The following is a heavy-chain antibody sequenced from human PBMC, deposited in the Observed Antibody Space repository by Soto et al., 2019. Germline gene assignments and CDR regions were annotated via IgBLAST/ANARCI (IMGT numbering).Heavy chain of an antibody. J-gene: IGHJ4*02. CDR1: GGTFSSYT. CDR3: ARSVAAAGFGYFDY. D-gene: IGHD6-13*01. Sequence: QVQLVQSGAEVKKPGSSVKVSCKASGGTFSSYTISWVRQAPGQGLEWMGRIIPILGIANYAQKFQGRVTMTADKSTSTAYMELSSLRSEDTAVYYCARSVAAAGFGYFDYWGQGTLVTVSS. V-gene: IGHV1-69*02. CDR2: IIPILGIA.